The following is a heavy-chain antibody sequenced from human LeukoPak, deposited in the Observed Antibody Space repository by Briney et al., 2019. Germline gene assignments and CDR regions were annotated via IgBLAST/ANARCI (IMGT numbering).Heavy chain of an antibody. V-gene: IGHV1-18*01. J-gene: IGHJ5*02. CDR1: GYTFTSYG. CDR2: ISAYNGNT. Sequence: ASVKVSCKASGYTFTSYGITWVRQAPGQGLEWMGWISAYNGNTNYAQKLQGRVTTTTDTSTSTAYMELRSLKSDDTAVYYCAKDLEFGIVVVPAAGGNWFDPWGQGTLVTVSS. D-gene: IGHD2-2*01. CDR3: AKDLEFGIVVVPAAGGNWFDP.